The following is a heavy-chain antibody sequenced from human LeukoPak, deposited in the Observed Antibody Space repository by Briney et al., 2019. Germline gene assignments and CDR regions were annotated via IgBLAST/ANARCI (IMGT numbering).Heavy chain of an antibody. CDR2: ISYDGSNK. J-gene: IGHJ4*02. CDR1: GFTFSSYA. D-gene: IGHD3-22*01. CDR3: AKDITMIVVDEDY. Sequence: GGSLRLSCAASGFTFSSYAMSWVRQAPGKGLEWVAVISYDGSNKYYADSVKGRFTISRDNSKNTLYLQMNSLRAEDTAVYYCAKDITMIVVDEDYWGQGTLVTVSS. V-gene: IGHV3-30*18.